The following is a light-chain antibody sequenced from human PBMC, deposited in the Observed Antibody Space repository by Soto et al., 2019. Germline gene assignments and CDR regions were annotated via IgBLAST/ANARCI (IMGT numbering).Light chain of an antibody. J-gene: IGLJ2*01. CDR1: SSDVGGYNS. CDR2: EVT. V-gene: IGLV2-14*01. CDR3: LSYDSSLSGSV. Sequence: QSVLTQPASVSGSPGQSITISCTGTSSDVGGYNSVSWYQQHPGKAPKLVIYEVTNRPSGISNRFSGSKSGNTASLTISGLQAEDEADYYCLSYDSSLSGSVFGGGTKVTVL.